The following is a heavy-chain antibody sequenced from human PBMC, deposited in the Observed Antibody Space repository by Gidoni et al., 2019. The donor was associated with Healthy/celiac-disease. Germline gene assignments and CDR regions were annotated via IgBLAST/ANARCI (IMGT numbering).Heavy chain of an antibody. CDR1: GFTSGSYG. CDR2: ISYDGSNK. CDR3: AKGETLGNFGAFDI. Sequence: QVQLVESGGGVVQPGRSLRLSWAASGFTSGSYGMHWVRQAPGKGLEWVAVISYDGSNKYYADSVKGRFTISRDNSKNTLYLQMNSLRAEDTAVYYCAKGETLGNFGAFDIWGQGTMVTVSS. V-gene: IGHV3-30*18. D-gene: IGHD1-26*01. J-gene: IGHJ3*02.